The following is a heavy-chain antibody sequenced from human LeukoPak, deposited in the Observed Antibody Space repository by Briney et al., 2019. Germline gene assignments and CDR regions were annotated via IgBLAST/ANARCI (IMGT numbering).Heavy chain of an antibody. Sequence: GGSLRLSCAASGFTFSSYGMHWVRQAPGKGLEWVAFIRYDGSNKYYADSVKGRFTISRDNSKNTLYLQMNSLRAEDTAVYYCAKDFPYSSSSHSMGQRFPLDYWGQGTLVTVSS. CDR3: AKDFPYSSSSHSMGQRFPLDY. D-gene: IGHD6-6*01. J-gene: IGHJ4*02. V-gene: IGHV3-30*02. CDR1: GFTFSSYG. CDR2: IRYDGSNK.